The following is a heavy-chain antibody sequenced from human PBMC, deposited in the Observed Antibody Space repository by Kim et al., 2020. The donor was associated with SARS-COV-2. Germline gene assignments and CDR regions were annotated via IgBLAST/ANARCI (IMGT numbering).Heavy chain of an antibody. CDR2: ISGSGGTT. Sequence: GGSLRLSCAASGFTFSSYAMSWVRQAPGKGLEWVSGISGSGGTTYYADSVRGRFTISRDNSRNTLFLQMNSLRAEDTALYYCVKNPAATFSYRYLDLWGRGTLVTVSS. CDR1: GFTFSSYA. D-gene: IGHD2-2*01. V-gene: IGHV3-23*01. J-gene: IGHJ2*01. CDR3: VKNPAATFSYRYLDL.